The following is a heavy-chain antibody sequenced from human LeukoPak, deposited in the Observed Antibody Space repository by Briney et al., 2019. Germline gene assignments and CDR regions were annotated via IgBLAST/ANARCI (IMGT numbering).Heavy chain of an antibody. V-gene: IGHV4-39*01. D-gene: IGHD2-15*01. Sequence: SGTLSLTCAVSGGSISSSSHYWGWMRQPPGKGLEWIGNIYYSGSTYYNPSLQNRVTISVDTSKNQFSLNLSSVTAADTAVYYCAREYCSGGSCYSDDWGQGTLVTVSS. CDR2: IYYSGST. J-gene: IGHJ4*02. CDR3: AREYCSGGSCYSDD. CDR1: GGSISSSSHY.